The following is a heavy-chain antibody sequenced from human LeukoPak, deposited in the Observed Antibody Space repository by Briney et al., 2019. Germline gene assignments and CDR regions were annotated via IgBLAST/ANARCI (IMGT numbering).Heavy chain of an antibody. CDR1: GFIFSNFG. J-gene: IGHJ4*02. V-gene: IGHV3-33*01. D-gene: IGHD5-12*01. CDR3: ARRRYSGYDFDY. CDR2: IWSDGSDK. Sequence: SLRLSCAASGFIFSNFGMHWVGQAPGKGLEWVAVIWSDGSDKYYADSVKGRFTISRDNSKNTLHLQMNSLRVEDTAVYYCARRRYSGYDFDYWGQGTLVTVSS.